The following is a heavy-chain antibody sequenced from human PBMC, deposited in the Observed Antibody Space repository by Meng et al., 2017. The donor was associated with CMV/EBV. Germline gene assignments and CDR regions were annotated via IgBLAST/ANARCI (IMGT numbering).Heavy chain of an antibody. V-gene: IGHV3-23*03. CDR3: ALAALDLFDP. J-gene: IGHJ5*02. D-gene: IGHD6-6*01. CDR1: GFTFSSYW. Sequence: GGSLRLSCAASGFTFSSYWMSWVRQAPGKGLEWVSVIYSGGSSTYYADSVKGRFTISRDNSKNTLYLQMNSLRAEDTAVYYCALAALDLFDPWGQGTLVTVSS. CDR2: IYSGGSST.